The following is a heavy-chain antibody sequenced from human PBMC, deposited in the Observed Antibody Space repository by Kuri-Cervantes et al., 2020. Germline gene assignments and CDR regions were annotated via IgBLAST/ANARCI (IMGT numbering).Heavy chain of an antibody. V-gene: IGHV3-30*18. Sequence: GESLKISCAASGFTFSSYDIHWVRQAPGKGLEWVAVISYDGSNKYYADSVKGRFTISRDNSKNTLYLQMNSLRAEDTAVYYCAKDDYGSGSYDLYYYYYGMDVWGQGTTVTVSS. J-gene: IGHJ6*02. D-gene: IGHD3-10*01. CDR3: AKDDYGSGSYDLYYYYYGMDV. CDR1: GFTFSSYD. CDR2: ISYDGSNK.